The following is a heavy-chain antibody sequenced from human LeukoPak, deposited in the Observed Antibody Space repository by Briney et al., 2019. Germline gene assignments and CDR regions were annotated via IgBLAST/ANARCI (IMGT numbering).Heavy chain of an antibody. D-gene: IGHD6-19*01. V-gene: IGHV3-23*01. CDR3: ANAPGQWLAYEV. CDR1: EFTYG. J-gene: IGHJ4*02. Sequence: PGGSLRLSCAASEFTYGMNWVRQAPGKGLECVSAISSSGSNTYYADSVKGRFTISRDNSKNTLYLQMNSLRAEDTAVYYCANAPGQWLAYEVWGQGTLVTVSS. CDR2: ISSSGSNT.